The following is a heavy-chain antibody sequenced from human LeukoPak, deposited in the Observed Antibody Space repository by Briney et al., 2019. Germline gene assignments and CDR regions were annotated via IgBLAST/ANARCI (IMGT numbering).Heavy chain of an antibody. CDR3: ARVGRYDFWSGYSSYYYYYMDV. J-gene: IGHJ6*03. Sequence: SVKVSCKASGGTFSSYAISWVRQAPGQGLEWMGRIIPIFGTANYAQKFQGRVTITTDESTSTAYMELRSLRSDDTAVYYSARVGRYDFWSGYSSYYYYYMDVWGKGTTVTVSS. D-gene: IGHD3-3*01. CDR1: GGTFSSYA. V-gene: IGHV1-69*05. CDR2: IIPIFGTA.